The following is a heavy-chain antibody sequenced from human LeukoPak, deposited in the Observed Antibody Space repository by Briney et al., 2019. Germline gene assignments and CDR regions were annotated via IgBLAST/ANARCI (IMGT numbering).Heavy chain of an antibody. CDR3: AREYCSGGSCYLDAFDI. CDR1: GFTFSSFA. CDR2: ISSSSSYI. V-gene: IGHV3-21*01. Sequence: PGASLRLSCAASGFTFSSFAMNWVRQAPGKGLEWVSSISSSSSYIYYADSVKGRFTISRDNAKNSLYLQMNSLRAEDTAVYYCAREYCSGGSCYLDAFDIWGQGTMVTVSS. J-gene: IGHJ3*02. D-gene: IGHD2-15*01.